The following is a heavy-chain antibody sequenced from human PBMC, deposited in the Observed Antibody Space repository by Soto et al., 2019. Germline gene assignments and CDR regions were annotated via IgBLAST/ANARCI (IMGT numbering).Heavy chain of an antibody. CDR1: GFSVTDNY. V-gene: IGHV3-53*01. J-gene: IGHJ4*02. Sequence: LRLSCAASGFSVTDNYMTWVGQAPGKGLEWVSVLYTGGSAYYGDSVKGRFTISRDSSTNTLYLQMNSLKVGDTAFYFCARSFNDCSPYFDYWSEGTLVTVSS. CDR3: ARSFNDCSPYFDY. CDR2: LYTGGSA. D-gene: IGHD2-21*02.